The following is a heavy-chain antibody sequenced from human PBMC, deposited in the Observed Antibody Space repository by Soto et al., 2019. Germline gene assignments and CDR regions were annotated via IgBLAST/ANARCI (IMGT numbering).Heavy chain of an antibody. CDR3: AKGGLYNSSWYEGY. CDR2: ISASGDST. Sequence: EVQLLESGGALVQPGGSLRLSCATSGFTFSSYAMSWVRQAPGKGLEWVSSISASGDSTHNADSVKGRFAISRDNSKNTLDLQLNSLTAHDTAVYYCAKGGLYNSSWYEGYWGQGTLVTVSS. D-gene: IGHD6-13*01. CDR1: GFTFSSYA. J-gene: IGHJ4*02. V-gene: IGHV3-23*01.